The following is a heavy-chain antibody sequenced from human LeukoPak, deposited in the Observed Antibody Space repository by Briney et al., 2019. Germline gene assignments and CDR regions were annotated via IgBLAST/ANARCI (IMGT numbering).Heavy chain of an antibody. CDR1: GFNFNAYS. D-gene: IGHD3-22*01. V-gene: IGHV3-23*01. CDR3: AKESFIPYYYDSSGYVDF. Sequence: GGSLRLSCAASGFNFNAYSMNWVRQAPGKGLEWVSGISGSGGSTDYADSVKGRITISRDNSKNTLYLQMNSLRAEDTAVYYCAKESFIPYYYDSSGYVDFWGQGTLVTVSS. J-gene: IGHJ4*02. CDR2: ISGSGGST.